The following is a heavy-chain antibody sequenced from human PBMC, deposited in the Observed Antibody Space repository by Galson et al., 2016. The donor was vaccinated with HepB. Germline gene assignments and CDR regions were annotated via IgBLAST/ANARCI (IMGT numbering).Heavy chain of an antibody. CDR1: GFTFSDYW. V-gene: IGHV3-7*01. CDR3: ARDVSPGYSGTYYDAFDV. Sequence: SLRLSCAASGFTFSDYWMTWVRQAPGKGLEWVANIRRDESARYYVDSVKGRFTISRDNAKNSLYLQMDSLRAEDTAVYYCARDVSPGYSGTYYDAFDVWGQRTMVTVSS. CDR2: IRRDESAR. D-gene: IGHD1-26*01. J-gene: IGHJ3*01.